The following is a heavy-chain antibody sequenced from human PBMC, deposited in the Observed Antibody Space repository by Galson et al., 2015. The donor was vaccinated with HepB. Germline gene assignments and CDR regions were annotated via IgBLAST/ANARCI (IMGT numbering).Heavy chain of an antibody. J-gene: IGHJ3*02. D-gene: IGHD2-15*01. CDR2: ISYDGSNK. V-gene: IGHV3-30*18. CDR3: AKDLWACSGGSCYSPGTCDI. Sequence: SLRLSCAASGFTFSSYGMHWVRQAPGKGLEWVAVISYDGSNKYYADSVKGRFTISRDNSKNTLYLQMNSLRAEDTAVYYCAKDLWACSGGSCYSPGTCDICGQGTIVTVSS. CDR1: GFTFSSYG.